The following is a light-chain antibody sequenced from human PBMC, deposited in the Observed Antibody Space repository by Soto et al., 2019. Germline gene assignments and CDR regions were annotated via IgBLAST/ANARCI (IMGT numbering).Light chain of an antibody. V-gene: IGLV2-14*01. CDR2: DVS. Sequence: QSVLTQPASVSGSPGQSITISCTGNSSDVGGYNYVSWYQQHPGKAPKLMIYDVSNRPSGVSNRFSGSKSGNTASLTISGLQAEDEADYYCSSYTSSSTLLDVFGTGTKVTVL. CDR3: SSYTSSSTLLDV. J-gene: IGLJ1*01. CDR1: SSDVGGYNY.